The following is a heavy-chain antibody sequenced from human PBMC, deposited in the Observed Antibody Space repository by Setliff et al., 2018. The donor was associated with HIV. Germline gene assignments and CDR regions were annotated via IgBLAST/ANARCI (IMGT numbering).Heavy chain of an antibody. Sequence: KPSETLSLTCTVSGGSISSSSYYWGWIRQPPGKGLEWIGSIYYSGSTYYNPSLKSRVTISVDTSKNQFSLKLSSVTDADTAVYYCARGDGTKYYYYYYMDVWGKGTTVTSP. CDR1: GGSISSSSYY. CDR2: IYYSGST. CDR3: ARGDGTKYYYYYYMDV. J-gene: IGHJ6*03. V-gene: IGHV4-39*07. D-gene: IGHD1-7*01.